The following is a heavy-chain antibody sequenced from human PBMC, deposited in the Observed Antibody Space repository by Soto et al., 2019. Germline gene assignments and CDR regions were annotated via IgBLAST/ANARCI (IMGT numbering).Heavy chain of an antibody. CDR3: ARGGLLRFGDLIPYDDY. V-gene: IGHV1-8*01. CDR1: GYTFTSYD. CDR2: MNPNSGNT. D-gene: IGHD3-10*01. J-gene: IGHJ4*02. Sequence: ASVKVSCKASGYTFTSYDINWVRQATGRGLEWMGWMNPNSGNTGYAQKFQGRVTMTRSTSISTAYMELSSLRSEDTAVYYCARGGLLRFGDLIPYDDYSGLGTLVTLCS.